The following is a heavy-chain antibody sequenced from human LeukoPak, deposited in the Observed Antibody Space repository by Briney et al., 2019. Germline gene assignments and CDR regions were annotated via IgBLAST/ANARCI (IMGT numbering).Heavy chain of an antibody. J-gene: IGHJ4*02. Sequence: SETLSLTCAVYGGSFSGYYWSWIRQPAGKGLEWIGRIYTGGSTNYNPSLKSRVTISVDTSKNQFSLKLSSVTAADTAVYYCARDGAVRGVVWGQGTLVTVSS. D-gene: IGHD3-10*01. CDR1: GGSFSGYY. CDR2: IYTGGST. CDR3: ARDGAVRGVV. V-gene: IGHV4-4*07.